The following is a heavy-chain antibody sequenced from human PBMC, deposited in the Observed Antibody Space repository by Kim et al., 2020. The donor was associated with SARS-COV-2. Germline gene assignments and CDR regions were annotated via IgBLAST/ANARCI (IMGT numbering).Heavy chain of an antibody. Sequence: SETLSLTCTVSGGSISSYYWSWIRQAPGKGLEWIGYIYYSGSTNYNPSLKSRVTISVDTSKNQFSLKLSSVTAADTAVYYCAGNDAYGDYGMDVWGQGTTVTVSS. CDR3: AGNDAYGDYGMDV. J-gene: IGHJ6*02. CDR2: IYYSGST. CDR1: GGSISSYY. D-gene: IGHD4-17*01. V-gene: IGHV4-59*13.